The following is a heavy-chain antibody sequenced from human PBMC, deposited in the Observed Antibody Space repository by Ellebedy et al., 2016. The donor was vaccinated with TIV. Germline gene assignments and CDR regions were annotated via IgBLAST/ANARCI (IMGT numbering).Heavy chain of an antibody. CDR3: ARDSRVTTSYYYYAMDV. J-gene: IGHJ6*02. D-gene: IGHD4-17*01. CDR2: ISYDGSNK. Sequence: LSLTCAASGFTFSSYAMHWVRQAPGKGLEWVAVISYDGSNKYYADSVKGRFTISRDNSTNTLYLQMNSLGAEDTAVYYCARDSRVTTSYYYYAMDVWGQGTTVTVSS. CDR1: GFTFSSYA. V-gene: IGHV3-30-3*01.